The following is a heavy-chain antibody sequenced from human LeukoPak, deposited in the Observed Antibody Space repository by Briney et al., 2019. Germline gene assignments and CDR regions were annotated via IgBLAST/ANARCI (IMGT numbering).Heavy chain of an antibody. CDR2: ISYDGSNK. D-gene: IGHD6-19*01. Sequence: GGSLRLPCAASGFTFSSYAMHWVRQAPGKGLEWVAVISYDGSNKYYADSVKGRFTISRDNSKNTLYLQMNSLRAEDTAVYYCAREDSSGSEDYYYGMDVWGQGTTVTVSS. CDR1: GFTFSSYA. J-gene: IGHJ6*02. CDR3: AREDSSGSEDYYYGMDV. V-gene: IGHV3-30-3*01.